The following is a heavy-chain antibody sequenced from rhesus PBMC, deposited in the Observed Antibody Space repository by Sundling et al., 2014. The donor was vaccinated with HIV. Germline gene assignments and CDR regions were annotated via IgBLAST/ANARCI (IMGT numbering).Heavy chain of an antibody. D-gene: IGHD3-9*01. CDR1: GGSISDYYY. J-gene: IGHJ6*01. Sequence: QVQLQESGPGLVKPSETLSLTCAVSGGSISDYYYWNWIRQSPGKGLEWVGSIYGESASPDYNPSLKSRVTISTDTSKNQFSLKLSSVTAADTAVYYCTRGGEDDYGYYYIGGGLDSWGQGVVVTVSS. V-gene: IGHV4S9*01. CDR2: IYGESASP. CDR3: TRGGEDDYGYYYIGGGLDS.